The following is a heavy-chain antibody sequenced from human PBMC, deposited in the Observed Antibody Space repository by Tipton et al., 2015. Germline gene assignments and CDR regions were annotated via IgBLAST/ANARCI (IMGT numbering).Heavy chain of an antibody. CDR3: ARRGQIIADRAHYFDY. CDR1: AYTFTGYY. D-gene: IGHD2-15*01. J-gene: IGHJ4*02. CDR2: INPNNGAS. V-gene: IGHV1-2*02. Sequence: QLVQSGAEVKKPGASVKVSCKASAYTFTGYYMHWVRQAPGQGLEWMGWINPNNGASNPAQKFQGRVTMTRDTSISTAYMEINSLRSDDTAVYYCARRGQIIADRAHYFDYWGQGTLVTVSS.